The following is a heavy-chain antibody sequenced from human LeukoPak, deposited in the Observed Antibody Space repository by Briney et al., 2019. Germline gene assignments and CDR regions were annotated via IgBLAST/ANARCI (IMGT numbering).Heavy chain of an antibody. CDR2: IKQNGSER. D-gene: IGHD4-17*01. V-gene: IGHV3-7*01. J-gene: IGHJ4*02. CDR3: ARGHGDWDY. Sequence: GGSLRLSCAASGFTFSSYWMSWVRQAPGKGLEWVANIKQNGSERYYVDSVKGRFTISRDNAKNSLYLQVNSLRAEDTAVYYCARGHGDWDYWGQGTLVTVSS. CDR1: GFTFSSYW.